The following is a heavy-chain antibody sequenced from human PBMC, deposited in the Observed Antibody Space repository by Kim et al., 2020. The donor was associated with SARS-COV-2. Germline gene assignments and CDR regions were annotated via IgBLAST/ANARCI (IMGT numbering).Heavy chain of an antibody. D-gene: IGHD6-13*01. J-gene: IGHJ6*02. CDR2: IYYSGST. CDR3: ARERTYSSRVYYGMDV. CDR1: GGSISSGGYY. Sequence: SETLSLTCTVSGGSISSGGYYWSWIRQHPGKGLEWIGYIYYSGSTYYNPSLKSRVTISVDTSKNQFSLKLSSVTAADTAVYYCARERTYSSRVYYGMDVWGQGTTVTVSS. V-gene: IGHV4-31*03.